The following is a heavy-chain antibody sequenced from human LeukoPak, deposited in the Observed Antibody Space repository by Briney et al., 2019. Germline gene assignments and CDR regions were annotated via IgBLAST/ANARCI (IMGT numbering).Heavy chain of an antibody. CDR3: ARPPRPLYSSGWYWFDP. CDR2: IYYSGST. D-gene: IGHD6-19*01. J-gene: IGHJ5*02. V-gene: IGHV4-39*01. CDR1: GGSISSSSYY. Sequence: PSETLSLTCTVSGGSISSSSYYWGWIRQPPGKGLEWIGSIYYSGSTYYNPSLRSRVTISVDTSKNQFSLKLSSVTAADTAVYYCARPPRPLYSSGWYWFDPWGQGTLVTVSS.